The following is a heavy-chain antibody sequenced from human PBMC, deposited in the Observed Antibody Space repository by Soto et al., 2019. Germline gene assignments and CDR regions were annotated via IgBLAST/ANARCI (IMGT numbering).Heavy chain of an antibody. CDR2: IYYSGST. CDR1: GGSISSGGYY. J-gene: IGHJ6*03. D-gene: IGHD3-10*01. Sequence: SETLSLTCTVSGGSISSGGYYWSWIRQHPGKGLEWIGYIYYSGSTYYNPSLKSRVTISVDTSKNQFSLKLSSVTAADTAVYYCARVGGYGSGELKYYYYYMDVWGKGTTVTVSS. V-gene: IGHV4-31*03. CDR3: ARVGGYGSGELKYYYYYMDV.